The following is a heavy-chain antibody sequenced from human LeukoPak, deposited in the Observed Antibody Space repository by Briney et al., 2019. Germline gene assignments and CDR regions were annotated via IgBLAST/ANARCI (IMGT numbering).Heavy chain of an antibody. Sequence: GASVEVSCKTSGYMFTSYYIHWVRQAPGQGLEWMGIINPSGGSTSYAQKFQGRVTMTRDTSTSTAYMELSGLRSEDTAVYYCARAAGYSSSWYGDYYYYMDVWGKGTTVTVSS. CDR1: GYMFTSYY. D-gene: IGHD6-13*01. CDR3: ARAAGYSSSWYGDYYYYMDV. J-gene: IGHJ6*03. V-gene: IGHV1-46*01. CDR2: INPSGGST.